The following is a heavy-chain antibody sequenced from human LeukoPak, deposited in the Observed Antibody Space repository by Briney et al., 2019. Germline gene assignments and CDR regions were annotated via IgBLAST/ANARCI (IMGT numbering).Heavy chain of an antibody. Sequence: SETLSLTCAVYGGSFSGYYWSWIRQPPGKGLEWIGEINHSGSTNYNPSLKSLVTISVDTSKNQFSLKLSSVTAADTAVYYCASQYYYGSGSYYNRVFDYWGQGTLVTVSS. CDR2: INHSGST. D-gene: IGHD3-10*01. J-gene: IGHJ4*02. V-gene: IGHV4-34*09. CDR3: ASQYYYGSGSYYNRVFDY. CDR1: GGSFSGYY.